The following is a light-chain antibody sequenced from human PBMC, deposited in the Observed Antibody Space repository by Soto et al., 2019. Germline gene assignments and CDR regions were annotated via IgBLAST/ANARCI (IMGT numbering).Light chain of an antibody. J-gene: IGKJ4*01. V-gene: IGKV3-20*01. CDR1: QSVSSNY. CDR3: QQYGSSPPLT. CDR2: GAS. Sequence: EIVLTQSPGTLSLSPGERATLSCRASQSVSSNYLAWYQQKPGQAPRLLIYGASTRATGIPDRFSGGGSGTDFTLTISRLEPEDSAVYYCQQYGSSPPLTFGGGTKVDI.